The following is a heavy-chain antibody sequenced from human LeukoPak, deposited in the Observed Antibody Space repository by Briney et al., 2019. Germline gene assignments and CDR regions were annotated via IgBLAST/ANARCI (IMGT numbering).Heavy chain of an antibody. CDR2: ISGSGGTA. CDR3: AKKGYYDGSGYYMYYFDH. CDR1: GFTFSIYA. Sequence: GGSLRLSCAASGFTFSIYAMSWVRQAPGKGLEWVSAISGSGGTAYYADPVKGRFTISRDNSKNTLYLQMNSLRAEDTAVYYCAKKGYYDGSGYYMYYFDHWGQGTLVTVSS. V-gene: IGHV3-23*01. J-gene: IGHJ4*02. D-gene: IGHD3-22*01.